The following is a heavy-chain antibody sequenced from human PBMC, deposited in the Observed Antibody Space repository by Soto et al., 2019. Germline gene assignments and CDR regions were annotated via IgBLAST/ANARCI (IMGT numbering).Heavy chain of an antibody. D-gene: IGHD3-10*01. CDR3: AKESPMDPVLLWSGGFDP. CDR1: GFTFSSYA. CDR2: ISGSGGST. J-gene: IGHJ5*02. Sequence: EVQLLESGGGLVQPGGSLRLSCAASGFTFSSYAMSWVHQAPGKGLEWVSAISGSGGSTYYADSVKGRFTIARDNSKNPMQLQMTSLRAEDTAVYYCAKESPMDPVLLWSGGFDPVGQGPLVTVSS. V-gene: IGHV3-23*01.